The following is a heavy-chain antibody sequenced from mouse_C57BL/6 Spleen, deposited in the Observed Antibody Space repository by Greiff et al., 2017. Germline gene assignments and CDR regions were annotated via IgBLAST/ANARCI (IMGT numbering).Heavy chain of an antibody. D-gene: IGHD6-5*01. V-gene: IGHV1-9*01. CDR1: GYTFTGYW. J-gene: IGHJ3*01. CDR2: ILPGSGST. CDR3: ARSGNTYAAWFAY. Sequence: VKLMESGAELMKPGASVKLSCKATGYTFTGYWIEWVKQRPGHGLKWIGEILPGSGSTNYNEKFKGKATFTADTSSNTAYMQLSSLTTEDSAIYDCARSGNTYAAWFAYWGQGTLVTVSA.